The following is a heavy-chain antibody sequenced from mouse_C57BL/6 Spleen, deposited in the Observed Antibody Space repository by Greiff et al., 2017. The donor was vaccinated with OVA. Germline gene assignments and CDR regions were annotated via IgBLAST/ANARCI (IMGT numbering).Heavy chain of an antibody. J-gene: IGHJ4*01. CDR1: GYSFTDYN. V-gene: IGHV1-39*01. D-gene: IGHD2-12*01. CDR3: GGGFYDDYAMDY. Sequence: EVQVVESGPELVKPGASVKISCKASGYSFTDYNMNWVKQSHGKSLEWIGVINPNYGTTSYNQKFKGKATLTVDQSSSTAYMQLNSLTSEDSAVYDCGGGFYDDYAMDYWGQGTSVTVSS. CDR2: INPNYGTT.